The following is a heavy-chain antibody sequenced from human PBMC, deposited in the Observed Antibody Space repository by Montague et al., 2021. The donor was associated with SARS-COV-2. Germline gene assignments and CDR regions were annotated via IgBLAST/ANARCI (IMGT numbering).Heavy chain of an antibody. D-gene: IGHD4-17*01. J-gene: IGHJ6*02. CDR3: ASGDFDYYYYGMDV. V-gene: IGHV3-48*03. Sequence: SLRLSCAASGFTFSSYEMNWVRQAPGKGLEWVSYISSSGSTIYYXDSXKGRFTISRDNAKNSLYLQMNSLRAEDTAVYYCASGDFDYYYYGMDVWGQGTTVTVSS. CDR1: GFTFSSYE. CDR2: ISSSGSTI.